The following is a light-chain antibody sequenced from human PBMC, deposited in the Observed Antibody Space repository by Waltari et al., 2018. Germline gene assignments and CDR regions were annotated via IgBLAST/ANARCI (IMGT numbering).Light chain of an antibody. CDR1: QSLVDSNGNTY. V-gene: IGKV2-30*01. CDR2: QVS. J-gene: IGKJ2*03. Sequence: DVVMTQSPLSLPITPGQPASISCRSSQSLVDSNGNTYLSWYQQKPGQPPRLLIYQVSNRYSGVPDRFSGSGAGTDFTRKISRVEAEDVGVYYCGQGAHLPSFGQGTNVEIK. CDR3: GQGAHLPS.